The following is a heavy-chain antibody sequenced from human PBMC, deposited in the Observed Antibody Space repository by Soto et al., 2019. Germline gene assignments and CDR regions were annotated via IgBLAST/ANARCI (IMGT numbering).Heavy chain of an antibody. J-gene: IGHJ4*02. CDR1: GFTFTSYA. D-gene: IGHD3-22*01. CDR2: ISVSGDRT. V-gene: IGHV3-23*01. Sequence: PGWSLRLSCAASGFTFTSYAMCWVRQAPGKGLEWVSSISVSGDRTFYADSVKGRFTISRDNSGNTLHLQMNSLRAEDTALYYCAKDGDSISRNKPLDYGGQGTLGT. CDR3: AKDGDSISRNKPLDY.